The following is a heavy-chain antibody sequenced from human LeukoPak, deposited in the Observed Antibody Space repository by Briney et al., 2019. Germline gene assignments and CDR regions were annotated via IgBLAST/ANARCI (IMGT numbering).Heavy chain of an antibody. Sequence: PGRSLRLSCAASGFTFSSYGMHWARQAPGKGLEWVAVIWYDGSNKYYADSVKGRFTISRDNSKNTLYLQMDSLRAEDTAVYYCAREGIVVVPAATPMKYYYYYGMDVWGQGTTVTVSS. CDR1: GFTFSSYG. D-gene: IGHD2-2*01. J-gene: IGHJ6*02. CDR3: AREGIVVVPAATPMKYYYYYGMDV. CDR2: IWYDGSNK. V-gene: IGHV3-33*01.